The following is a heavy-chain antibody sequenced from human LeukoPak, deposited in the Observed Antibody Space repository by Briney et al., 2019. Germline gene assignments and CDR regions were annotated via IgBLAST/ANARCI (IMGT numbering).Heavy chain of an antibody. D-gene: IGHD3-10*01. V-gene: IGHV1-2*02. CDR2: INPNSGGT. CDR3: ARDMVRGVLDY. CDR1: GYTFTGYY. Sequence: ASVQVSCKASGYTFTGYYMHWVRQAPGQGLEGMGWINPNSGGTNYAQKFQGRVTMTRDTSISTAYMELSRLRSDDTAVYYCARDMVRGVLDYWGQGTLVTVSS. J-gene: IGHJ4*02.